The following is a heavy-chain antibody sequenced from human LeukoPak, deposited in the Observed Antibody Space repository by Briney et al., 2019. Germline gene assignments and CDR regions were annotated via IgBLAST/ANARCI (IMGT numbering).Heavy chain of an antibody. CDR1: GFTFSSYA. CDR2: ISGSGGST. V-gene: IGHV3-23*01. D-gene: IGHD6-13*01. CDR3: AKKQQLVSVPGDAFDI. J-gene: IGHJ3*02. Sequence: GGSLRLSCAASGFTFSSYAMSWVRQAPGKGLEGVSAISGSGGSTYYADFVKGRFTISRDNSKNTLYLQMNSLRAEDTAVYYCAKKQQLVSVPGDAFDIWGQGTMVTVSS.